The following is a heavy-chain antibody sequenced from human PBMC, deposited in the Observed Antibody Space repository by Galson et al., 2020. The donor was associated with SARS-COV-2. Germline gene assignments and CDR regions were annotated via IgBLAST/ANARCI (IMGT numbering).Heavy chain of an antibody. CDR2: INHSGST. Sequence: SETLSLTCAVYGGSFSGYYWSWIRQPPGKGLEWIGEINHSGSTNYNPSLKSRVTISVDTSKNQFSLKLSSVTAADTAVYYCARGRGFSRSSSRAFDYWGQGTLVTVSS. CDR1: GGSFSGYY. V-gene: IGHV4-34*01. CDR3: ARGRGFSRSSSRAFDY. J-gene: IGHJ4*02. D-gene: IGHD6-13*01.